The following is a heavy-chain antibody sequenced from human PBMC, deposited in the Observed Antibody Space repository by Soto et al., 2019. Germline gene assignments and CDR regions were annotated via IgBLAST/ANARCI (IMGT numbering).Heavy chain of an antibody. D-gene: IGHD2-2*01. CDR1: GETFINYS. J-gene: IGHJ6*02. CDR2: IVPMSGGP. Sequence: QVQPVQSAAEVKKPGSSVKISCKASGETFINYSFSWMRQAPGQGLEWMGGIVPMSGGPNSAEKFHDRLTITADRSTGTVTMQLSRLTSDDTAVYYCARVGIRLIPADLGGGYHFQGLDVWGEGTKVTVS. V-gene: IGHV1-69*01. CDR3: ARVGIRLIPADLGGGYHFQGLDV.